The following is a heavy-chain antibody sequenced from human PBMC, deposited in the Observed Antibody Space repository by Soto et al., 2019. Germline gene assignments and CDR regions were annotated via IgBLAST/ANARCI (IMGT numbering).Heavy chain of an antibody. CDR1: GFTFSIYA. Sequence: GGSLRLSCAASGFTFSIYAMSWVRQAPGKGLEWVSAISGSGGSTYYADSVKGRFTFSRDNSKNTLFLQMNSLRAEDTAVYYCAKALCSGTSCYPYYFDSWGQGTLVTVSS. CDR3: AKALCSGTSCYPYYFDS. V-gene: IGHV3-23*01. D-gene: IGHD2-2*01. CDR2: ISGSGGST. J-gene: IGHJ4*02.